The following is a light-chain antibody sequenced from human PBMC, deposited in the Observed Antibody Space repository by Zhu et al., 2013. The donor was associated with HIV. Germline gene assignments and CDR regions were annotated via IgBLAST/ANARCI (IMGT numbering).Light chain of an antibody. J-gene: IGKJ2*01. V-gene: IGKV3-15*01. CDR3: QHHTYWPPMYT. CDR1: QSVSSN. CDR2: GAS. Sequence: EIVMTQSPATLSVSPGERATLSCRASQSVSSNLAWYQQKPGQAPRLLIYGASTRATGIPARFSGSGSGTEFTLTISSLQSEDFGLYYCQHHTYWPPMYTFGQGTQLQI.